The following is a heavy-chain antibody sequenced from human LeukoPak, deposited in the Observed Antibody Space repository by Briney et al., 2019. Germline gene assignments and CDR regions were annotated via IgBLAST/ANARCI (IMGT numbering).Heavy chain of an antibody. CDR1: GGSISSYY. D-gene: IGHD2-8*01. V-gene: IGHV4-59*01. Sequence: PSETLSLTCTVSGGSISSYYWSWIRQPPGKGLEWIGYIYYSGSTNYNPSLKSRVTISVDTSKNQFSLRLSSVTAADTAVYYCARETQYGAFDIWGQGTMVTVSS. CDR2: IYYSGST. J-gene: IGHJ3*02. CDR3: ARETQYGAFDI.